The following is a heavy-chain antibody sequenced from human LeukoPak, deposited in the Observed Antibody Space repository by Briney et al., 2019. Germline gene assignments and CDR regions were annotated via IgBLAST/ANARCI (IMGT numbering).Heavy chain of an antibody. D-gene: IGHD1-26*01. J-gene: IGHJ4*02. V-gene: IGHV3-23*01. CDR2: INTSGGST. CDR1: GITFSSYG. Sequence: GGSLRLSCAASGITFSSYGMTWVRQAPGKGLEWVSGINTSGGSTYYADSVKGRFTISRDNSKNTLYLQMNSLRAEDTAVYYCAKDLIGRYPDYFDYWGQGTLVTVSS. CDR3: AKDLIGRYPDYFDY.